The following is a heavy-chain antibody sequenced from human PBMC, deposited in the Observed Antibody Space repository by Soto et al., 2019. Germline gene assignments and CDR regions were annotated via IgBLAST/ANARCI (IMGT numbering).Heavy chain of an antibody. J-gene: IGHJ4*02. Sequence: SETLSLTCTVSGGSISSSSYYWGWIRQPPGKGLEWIGSIYYSGSTYYNPSLKSRVTISVHTSKSQFSLELSSVTAADTAVYYCARGLISGSHYSGGWYYFDSWGQGTQVTVSS. V-gene: IGHV4-39*02. CDR3: ARGLISGSHYSGGWYYFDS. D-gene: IGHD1-26*01. CDR1: GGSISSSSYY. CDR2: IYYSGST.